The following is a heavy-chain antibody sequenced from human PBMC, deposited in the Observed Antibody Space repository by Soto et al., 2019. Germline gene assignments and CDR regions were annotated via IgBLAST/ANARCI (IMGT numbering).Heavy chain of an antibody. V-gene: IGHV3-30*03. CDR1: GFTFSSYG. J-gene: IGHJ3*02. CDR3: ARRYSGYGFDAFDI. CDR2: ISYDGSNK. D-gene: IGHD5-12*01. Sequence: TGGSLRLSCAASGFTFSSYGMHWVRQAPGKGLEWVAVISYDGSNKYYADSVKGRFTVSRDNSKNTLYVQMNSLRAEDTAVYYCARRYSGYGFDAFDIWGQGTLVTVSS.